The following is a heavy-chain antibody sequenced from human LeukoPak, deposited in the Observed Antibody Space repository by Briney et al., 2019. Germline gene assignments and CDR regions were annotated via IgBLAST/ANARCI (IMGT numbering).Heavy chain of an antibody. CDR1: GYTFTSYD. D-gene: IGHD2-21*01. CDR2: ISAYNGNT. J-gene: IGHJ5*02. Sequence: PRASVKVSCKASGYTFTSYDINWVRQATGQGLEWMGWISAYNGNTNYAQKLQGRVTMTTDTSTSTAYMELRSLRSDDTAVYYCARVRFVVVIAVAYNWFDPWGQGTLVTVSS. V-gene: IGHV1-18*01. CDR3: ARVRFVVVIAVAYNWFDP.